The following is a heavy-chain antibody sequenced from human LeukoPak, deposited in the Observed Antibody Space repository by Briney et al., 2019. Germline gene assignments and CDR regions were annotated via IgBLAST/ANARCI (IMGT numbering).Heavy chain of an antibody. D-gene: IGHD1-26*01. CDR1: GGSISSSSYY. Sequence: SETLSLTCTVSGGSISSSSYYWGWIRQPPGKGLEWIGSIYYSGSTYYNPSLKSRVTISVDTSKSQFSLKLSSVTAADTAVYYCAQTGSGSYSNFDYWGQGTLVTVSS. CDR2: IYYSGST. CDR3: AQTGSGSYSNFDY. V-gene: IGHV4-39*07. J-gene: IGHJ4*02.